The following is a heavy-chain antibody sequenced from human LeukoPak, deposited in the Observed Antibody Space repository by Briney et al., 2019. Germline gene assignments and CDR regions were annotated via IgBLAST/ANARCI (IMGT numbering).Heavy chain of an antibody. CDR2: ISGSGGST. CDR3: ARTPMNSGSLYYFDY. CDR1: GFTFSSYA. J-gene: IGHJ4*02. D-gene: IGHD1-26*01. Sequence: PGGSLRLSCAASGFTFSSYAMSWVRRAPGKGLEWVSAISGSGGSTYYADSVKGRFTISRDNSKNTLYLQMDTLRAEDTAVYYCARTPMNSGSLYYFDYWGQGTLVTVSS. V-gene: IGHV3-23*01.